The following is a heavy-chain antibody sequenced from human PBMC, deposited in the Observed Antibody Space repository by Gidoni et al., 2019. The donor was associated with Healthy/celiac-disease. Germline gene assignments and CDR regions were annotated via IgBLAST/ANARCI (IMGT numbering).Heavy chain of an antibody. D-gene: IGHD3-16*02. CDR3: ARDQRNDYIWGSYRYGDGMDV. CDR1: GFTFSRDS. Sequence: EVQLVESGGGLVKPGGSLGLSCAASGFTFSRDSMHGVRQAPGKGLEWVASIIISSSYLYYADSVKGRFTISRDNAKNSLYLQMNSLRAEDTAVYYCARDQRNDYIWGSYRYGDGMDVWVQGTTVTVSS. J-gene: IGHJ6*02. CDR2: IIISSSYL. V-gene: IGHV3-21*01.